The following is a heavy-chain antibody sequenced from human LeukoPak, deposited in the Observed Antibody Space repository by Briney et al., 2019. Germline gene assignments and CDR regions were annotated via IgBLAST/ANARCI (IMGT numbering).Heavy chain of an antibody. CDR1: GFTFDDYA. CDR2: ISWDSKNI. CDR3: ARGNRDSSGFYYYYGMDV. V-gene: IGHV3-9*01. J-gene: IGHJ6*02. Sequence: PGRSLRLSCAASGFTFDDYAMFWVRQGPGKGLEWVSGISWDSKNIGYAASVKGRFTISRDNAKNSLYLQMNSLRGDDTAFYYCARGNRDSSGFYYYYGMDVWGQGTTVTVSS. D-gene: IGHD6-19*01.